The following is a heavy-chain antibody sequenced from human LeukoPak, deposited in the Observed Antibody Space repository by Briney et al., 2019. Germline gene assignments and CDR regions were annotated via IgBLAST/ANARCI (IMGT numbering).Heavy chain of an antibody. D-gene: IGHD3-3*01. V-gene: IGHV1-69*06. CDR3: ARGPVLRFLEWLSNYYYYYMDV. CDR2: IIPIFGTA. Sequence: SVKVSCKASGYTFISYGITWVRQAPGQGLEWMGGIIPIFGTANYAQKFQGRVTITADKSTSTAYMELSSLRSEDTAVYYCARGPVLRFLEWLSNYYYYYMDVWGKGTTVTVSS. CDR1: GYTFISYG. J-gene: IGHJ6*03.